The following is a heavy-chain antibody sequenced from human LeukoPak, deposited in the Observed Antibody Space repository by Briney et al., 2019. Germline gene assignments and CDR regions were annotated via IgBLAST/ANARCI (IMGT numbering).Heavy chain of an antibody. CDR3: ARDPTRRFDL. Sequence: SGGSLRLSCATSGFTFSSYWMTWVRQAPGKGLEWVASIVEDGSGTYYLDSVKGRFTFSRDNAKNSLYLQMNSLRGEDTAVYYCARDPTRRFDLWGQGTLVTVSS. CDR2: IVEDGSGT. CDR1: GFTFSSYW. J-gene: IGHJ4*02. V-gene: IGHV3-7*01.